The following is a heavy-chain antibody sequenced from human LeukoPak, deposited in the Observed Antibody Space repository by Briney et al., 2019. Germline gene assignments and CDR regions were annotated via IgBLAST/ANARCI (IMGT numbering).Heavy chain of an antibody. Sequence: ASETLSLTCTVSGGSISSSSYYWGWIRQPPGKGLEWIGSIYHSGSTYYNPFLKSRVTISVDTSKNQFSLKLSSVTAADTAVYYCARGSSGYYQYEFDYWGQGTLVTVSS. V-gene: IGHV4-39*07. D-gene: IGHD3-22*01. CDR2: IYHSGST. CDR3: ARGSSGYYQYEFDY. CDR1: GGSISSSSYY. J-gene: IGHJ4*02.